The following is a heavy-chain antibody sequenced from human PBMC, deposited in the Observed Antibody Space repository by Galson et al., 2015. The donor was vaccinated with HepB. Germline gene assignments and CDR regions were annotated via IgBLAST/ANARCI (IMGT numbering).Heavy chain of an antibody. D-gene: IGHD6-19*01. J-gene: IGHJ4*02. V-gene: IGHV3-7*03. CDR1: GFTFSSYW. CDR2: IKQDGSEK. Sequence: SLRLSCAASGFTFSSYWMSWVRQAPGKGLEWVANIKQDGSEKYYVDSVKGRFTISRDNAKNSLYLQMNSLRAEDTAVYYCARDRREQLVMWRNSGWSDYWGQGTLVTVSS. CDR3: ARDRREQLVMWRNSGWSDY.